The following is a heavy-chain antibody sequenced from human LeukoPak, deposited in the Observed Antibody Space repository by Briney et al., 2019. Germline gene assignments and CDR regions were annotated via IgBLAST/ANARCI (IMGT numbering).Heavy chain of an antibody. V-gene: IGHV4-30-2*01. CDR2: IYHSGST. D-gene: IGHD3-16*01. J-gene: IGHJ4*02. CDR1: GGSISSGGYY. Sequence: SETLSLTCTVSGGSISSGGYYWSWIRQPPGKGLEWIGYIYHSGSTYYNPSLKSRVTISVDRSKNQFSLKLSSVTAADTAVYYCARFCLVWRTIGGYYFDYWGQGTLVTVSS. CDR3: ARFCLVWRTIGGYYFDY.